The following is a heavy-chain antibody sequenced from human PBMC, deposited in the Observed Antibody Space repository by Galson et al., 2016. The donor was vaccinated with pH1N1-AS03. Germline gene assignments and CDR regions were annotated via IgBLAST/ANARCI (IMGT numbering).Heavy chain of an antibody. J-gene: IGHJ3*02. V-gene: IGHV1-2*02. Sequence: SVKVSCKASGYAFTDYYMHLLRQAPGQGLEWMAWINTDSGGTDYAQKFQGGVTMTRDASISTTYMELSSLRSDDTAVYYCVRGSPHSSSTNYAFDIWGQGTMVTVSS. CDR3: VRGSPHSSSTNYAFDI. CDR2: INTDSGGT. CDR1: GYAFTDYY. D-gene: IGHD6-13*01.